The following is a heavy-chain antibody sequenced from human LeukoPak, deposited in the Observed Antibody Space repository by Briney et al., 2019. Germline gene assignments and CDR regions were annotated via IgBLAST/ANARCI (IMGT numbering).Heavy chain of an antibody. CDR2: IYYSGST. V-gene: IGHV4-30-4*08. CDR1: GGSISSDHYS. Sequence: SETLSLTCTVSGGSISSDHYSWSWIRQYPGQGLEWIGYIYYSGSTYYNPSLKSRVTISVDTSKNQFSLKLSSVTAADTAVYYCARLRAVEGYCSSTSCLYYYYGMDVWGQGTTVTVSS. CDR3: ARLRAVEGYCSSTSCLYYYYGMDV. J-gene: IGHJ6*02. D-gene: IGHD2-2*01.